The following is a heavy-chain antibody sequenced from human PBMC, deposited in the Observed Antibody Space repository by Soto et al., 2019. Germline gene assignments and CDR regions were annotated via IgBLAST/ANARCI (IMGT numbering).Heavy chain of an antibody. V-gene: IGHV3-15*01. CDR1: GFTFSSYS. Sequence: GGSLRLSCAASGFTFSSYSMNWVRQAPGKGLEWVGRIKSKTDGGTTDYAAPVKGRFTISRDDSKNTLYLQMNSLKTEDTAVYYCTTSPVRFLEWLLYPHDAFDIWGQGTMVTVSS. CDR3: TTSPVRFLEWLLYPHDAFDI. CDR2: IKSKTDGGTT. D-gene: IGHD3-3*01. J-gene: IGHJ3*02.